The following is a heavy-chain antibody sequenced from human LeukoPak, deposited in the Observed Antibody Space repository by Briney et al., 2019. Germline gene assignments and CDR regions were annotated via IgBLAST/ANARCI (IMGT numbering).Heavy chain of an antibody. Sequence: GGSLRLSCAASGFTFSSSAMSWVRQVPGKGLEWVSGISASGGSTYYADSVRGRFTISRDNSKNTLYVQMNSLRDEDTAVYFCAKQSAGSAAWYSLHYDFWGQGTLVTVSS. CDR1: GFTFSSSA. D-gene: IGHD6-13*01. J-gene: IGHJ4*02. V-gene: IGHV3-23*01. CDR2: ISASGGST. CDR3: AKQSAGSAAWYSLHYDF.